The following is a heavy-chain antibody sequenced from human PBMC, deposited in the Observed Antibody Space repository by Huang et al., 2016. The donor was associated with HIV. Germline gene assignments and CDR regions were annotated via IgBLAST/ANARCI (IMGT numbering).Heavy chain of an antibody. D-gene: IGHD3-10*01. CDR2: ISYDGNDK. CDR1: GFTLSDYA. J-gene: IGHJ3*02. CDR3: ARFGKRLPMLRGEDVIGDI. Sequence: QVQLVESGGGVVQPGRSLRLSCAASGFTLSDYAIHWVRQAPGKGLEWVALISYDGNDKVYSDSVRGRVTISRDNFNNTLYLQMNSLRHEDTALYYCARFGKRLPMLRGEDVIGDIWGQGTMVIVSS. V-gene: IGHV3-30-3*01.